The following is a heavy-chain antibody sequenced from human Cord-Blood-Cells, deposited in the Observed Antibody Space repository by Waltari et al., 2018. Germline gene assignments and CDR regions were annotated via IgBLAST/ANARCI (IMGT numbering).Heavy chain of an antibody. CDR3: ARGNPEYSSSFAFDI. CDR1: GYTFTSYD. Sequence: QVQLVQSGAEVKKPGASVKVSCKASGYTFTSYDINWVRQATGQGLEWMGVMEPNSGNTGYAQKFQVRVTMTRNTSISTAYRELSSLRSEDTAVYYCARGNPEYSSSFAFDIWGQGTMVTVSS. J-gene: IGHJ3*02. D-gene: IGHD6-6*01. V-gene: IGHV1-8*01. CDR2: MEPNSGNT.